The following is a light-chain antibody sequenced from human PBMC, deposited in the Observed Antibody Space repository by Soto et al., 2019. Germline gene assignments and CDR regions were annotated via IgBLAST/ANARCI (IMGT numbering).Light chain of an antibody. CDR2: DAA. CDR1: QSVSSY. CDR3: QQRSDWPCT. V-gene: IGKV3-11*01. Sequence: EIVLTQSPATLSLSPGERATLSCRASQSVSSYLAWYQQKPGQAPRLLIYDAANRATGIPARFSGSGSGTDFTLTISSLEPDDLAVYYCQQRSDWPCTFGGGTKVQIK. J-gene: IGKJ4*01.